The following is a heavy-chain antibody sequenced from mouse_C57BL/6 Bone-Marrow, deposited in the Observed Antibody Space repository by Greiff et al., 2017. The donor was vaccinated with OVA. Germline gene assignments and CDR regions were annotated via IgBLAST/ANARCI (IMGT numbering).Heavy chain of an antibody. D-gene: IGHD2-1*01. CDR2: IRTGGGT. Sequence: VQLVESGPGLVAPSQSLSITCTVSGFSLTSYAISWVRQPPGKGLEWLGVIRTGGGTNYNSALKSRLSISKDNSKSQVFLKMNSLQTDDTDRYYCARKRNNYWYFDVWGTGTTVTVSS. V-gene: IGHV2-9-1*01. J-gene: IGHJ1*03. CDR1: GFSLTSYA. CDR3: ARKRNNYWYFDV.